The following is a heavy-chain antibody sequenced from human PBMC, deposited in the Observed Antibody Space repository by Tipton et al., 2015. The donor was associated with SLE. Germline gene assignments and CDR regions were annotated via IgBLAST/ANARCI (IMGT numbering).Heavy chain of an antibody. CDR3: ARSMLTTKRVFDY. Sequence: TLSLTCTVSGGSISSYYWSWIRQPAGKGLEWIGRIYSSGTTNYYPSLKSRATMSVDTSKNQFSLSVNSVTAADTAVYYCARSMLTTKRVFDYWGQGTLVTVSS. V-gene: IGHV4-4*07. D-gene: IGHD3-16*01. CDR1: GGSISSYY. CDR2: IYSSGTT. J-gene: IGHJ4*02.